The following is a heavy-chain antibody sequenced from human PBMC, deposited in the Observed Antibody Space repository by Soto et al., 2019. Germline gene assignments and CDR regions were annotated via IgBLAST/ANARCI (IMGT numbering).Heavy chain of an antibody. Sequence: ASVKVSCKASGYTFTSYDINWVRQATGQGLERMGWMNPNSGNTGYAQKFQGRVTMTRNTSISTAYMELSSLRSEDTAVYYCSRVISEWYYYYYYYMDVWGKGTTVTVSS. CDR3: SRVISEWYYYYYYYMDV. CDR2: MNPNSGNT. D-gene: IGHD3-3*01. J-gene: IGHJ6*03. CDR1: GYTFTSYD. V-gene: IGHV1-8*01.